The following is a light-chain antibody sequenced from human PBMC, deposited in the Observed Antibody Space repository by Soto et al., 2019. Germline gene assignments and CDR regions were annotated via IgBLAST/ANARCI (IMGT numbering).Light chain of an antibody. J-gene: IGKJ1*01. V-gene: IGKV1-5*01. Sequence: DIQMTQSPSTLSACLGDRVTITCRASQSISSWLAWYQQKPGKAPKLLIYDASSLESGVPSRFSGSGSGTEFTLTISSLQPDDFATYYCQQYNSYSRPFGQGTKVDIK. CDR1: QSISSW. CDR3: QQYNSYSRP. CDR2: DAS.